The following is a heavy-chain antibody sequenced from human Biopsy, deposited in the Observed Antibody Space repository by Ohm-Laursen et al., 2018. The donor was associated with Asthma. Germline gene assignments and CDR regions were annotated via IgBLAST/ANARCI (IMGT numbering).Heavy chain of an antibody. Sequence: SLRLSCSASGFTFRNFGMHWVRQAPGKGLEWVALISSDVREWYADSVKGRFTISRDKSDNTLYLQMNSLTAEDTAVYHCAKDERAYYGSDSKYMQPVPLGDWGQGTVVIVSA. CDR3: AKDERAYYGSDSKYMQPVPLGD. D-gene: IGHD2-21*01. CDR2: ISSDVRE. CDR1: GFTFRNFG. V-gene: IGHV3-30*18. J-gene: IGHJ4*02.